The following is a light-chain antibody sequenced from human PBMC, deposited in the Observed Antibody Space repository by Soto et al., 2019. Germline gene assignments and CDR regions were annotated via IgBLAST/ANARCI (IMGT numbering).Light chain of an antibody. V-gene: IGKV3D-15*01. Sequence: ETGLTHKTSTERLSGEECASRWWRASQSVSSNLAWYQQKPGQAPRLLIYGISKRATDIPDRFSGSGSGTEFTLTIRSLQPDDFATSYCQQHGQGPSTFGQGTRLEIK. CDR1: QSVSSN. J-gene: IGKJ5*01. CDR3: QQHGQGPST. CDR2: GIS.